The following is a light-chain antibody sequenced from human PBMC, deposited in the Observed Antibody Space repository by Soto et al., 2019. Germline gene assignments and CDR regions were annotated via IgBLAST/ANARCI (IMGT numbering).Light chain of an antibody. V-gene: IGLV2-11*01. CDR2: DVT. CDR3: CSYAGRYTFYV. CDR1: SSGVGGYNY. Sequence: QSVLAQSRAGAGAPGQSITSSCTGTSSGVGGYNYVSWYQQHPGKAPKLMIYDVTERPSGVPDRFSGSKSGNTASLTISGLXAEDEADYYCCSYAGRYTFYVFGTGTKVTVL. J-gene: IGLJ1*01.